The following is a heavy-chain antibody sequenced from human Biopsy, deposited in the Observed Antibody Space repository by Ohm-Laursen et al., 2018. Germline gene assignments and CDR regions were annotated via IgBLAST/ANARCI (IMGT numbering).Heavy chain of an antibody. CDR1: GYTFTSYD. CDR2: MNPNSGNT. V-gene: IGHV1-8*01. CDR3: ARGSFWFGGNYYYYGMDV. D-gene: IGHD3-10*01. Sequence: SVKVSYKASGYTFTSYDINWVRQATGQGLEWMGWMNPNSGNTDYAQKFQGRVTMTRNTSISTAYMELNSLRSEDTAVYYCARGSFWFGGNYYYYGMDVWGQGTTVTVSS. J-gene: IGHJ6*02.